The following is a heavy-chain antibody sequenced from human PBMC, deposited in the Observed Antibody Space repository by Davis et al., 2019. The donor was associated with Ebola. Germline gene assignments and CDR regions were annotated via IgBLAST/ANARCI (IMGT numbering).Heavy chain of an antibody. CDR1: GGSISSYY. CDR3: ARDARGDYIPYWYFDL. CDR2: IYTSGST. Sequence: PSETLSLTCTVSGGSISSYYWSWIRQPAGKGLEWIGRIYTSGSTNYNPSLKSRVTMSVDTSKNQFSLKLSSVTAADTAVYYCARDARGDYIPYWYFDLWGRGTLVTVSS. D-gene: IGHD4-17*01. V-gene: IGHV4-4*07. J-gene: IGHJ2*01.